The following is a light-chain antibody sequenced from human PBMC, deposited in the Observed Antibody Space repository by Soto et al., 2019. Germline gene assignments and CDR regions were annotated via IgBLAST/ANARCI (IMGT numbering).Light chain of an antibody. Sequence: EVVMTQSPVTLSVSPGESATLSCRASQGVRNNLAWYQQRPGQAPRLLIYGASTRAAGIPARFSGSGSETEFTRTIRSLQSEEFAVYYCHQYNQWPLWTFGQGTKVEI. CDR2: GAS. J-gene: IGKJ1*01. V-gene: IGKV3-15*01. CDR1: QGVRNN. CDR3: HQYNQWPLWT.